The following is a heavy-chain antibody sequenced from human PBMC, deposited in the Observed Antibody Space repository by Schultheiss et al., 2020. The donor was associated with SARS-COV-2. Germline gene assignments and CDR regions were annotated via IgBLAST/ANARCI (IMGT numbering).Heavy chain of an antibody. J-gene: IGHJ1*01. CDR1: GYTFTGYY. CDR2: INPNSGGT. CDR3: ARIYCSSTSCYNEEKYFQH. Sequence: ASVKVSCKASGYTFTGYYMHWVRQAPGQGLEWMGWINPNSGGTNYAQKFQGRVTMTRDTSISTAYMGLSRLRSDDTAVYYCARIYCSSTSCYNEEKYFQHWGQGTLVTVSS. D-gene: IGHD2-2*02. V-gene: IGHV1-2*02.